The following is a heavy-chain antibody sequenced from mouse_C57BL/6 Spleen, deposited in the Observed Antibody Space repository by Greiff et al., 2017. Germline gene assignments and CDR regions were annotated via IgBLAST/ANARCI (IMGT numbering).Heavy chain of an antibody. CDR2: ISYDGSN. J-gene: IGHJ2*01. Sequence: EVKLQESGPGLVKPSQSLSLTCSVTGYSITSGYYWNWIRQFPGNKLEWMGYISYDGSNNYNPFLKNRISITRDTSKNQFFLKLNSVTTEDTATYYCARGLLALDYWGQGTTLTVSS. CDR1: GYSITSGYY. D-gene: IGHD2-10*01. CDR3: ARGLLALDY. V-gene: IGHV3-6*01.